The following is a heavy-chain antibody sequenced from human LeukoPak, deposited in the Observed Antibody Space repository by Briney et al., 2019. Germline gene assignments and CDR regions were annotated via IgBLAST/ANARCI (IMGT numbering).Heavy chain of an antibody. Sequence: YPSETLSLTCTVSGGSISSYYWSWIRQPAGKGLEWIGSIYHSGDSYYSPSLKGRVTMYTSKNQFALKLRSVTASDTAVYYCARERDYSYYFDYWGQGVLVTVSS. CDR2: IYHSGDS. J-gene: IGHJ4*02. CDR3: ARERDYSYYFDY. D-gene: IGHD4-17*01. CDR1: GGSISSYY. V-gene: IGHV4-4*07.